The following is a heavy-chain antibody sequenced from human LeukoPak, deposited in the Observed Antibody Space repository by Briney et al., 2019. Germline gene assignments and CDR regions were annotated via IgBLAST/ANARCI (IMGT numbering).Heavy chain of an antibody. D-gene: IGHD6-19*01. V-gene: IGHV4-59*01. CDR2: IYYRGST. Sequence: SETLSLTCTVSGGSISSNYWSWIRQPPGKGLEWIGYIYYRGSTNYNPSLKSRVTISVDTSKNQFSLKLSSVTAADTAVYYCARGRYSSGWYPTLDYWGQGTLVTVSS. CDR1: GGSISSNY. CDR3: ARGRYSSGWYPTLDY. J-gene: IGHJ4*02.